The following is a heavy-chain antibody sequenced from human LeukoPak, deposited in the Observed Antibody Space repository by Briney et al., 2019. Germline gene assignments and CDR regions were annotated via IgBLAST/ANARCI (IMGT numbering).Heavy chain of an antibody. CDR1: GFTFSSYS. J-gene: IGHJ4*02. V-gene: IGHV3-48*02. Sequence: GGSLRLSCAASGFTFSSYSMSWVRQAPGKGLEWVSYISSTIYYADSVKGRFTTYRDNAKNSVYLQLNSLRDEDTAVYYCARCGYGGYEFDYWGQRTLVTVSS. D-gene: IGHD5-12*01. CDR2: ISSTI. CDR3: ARCGYGGYEFDY.